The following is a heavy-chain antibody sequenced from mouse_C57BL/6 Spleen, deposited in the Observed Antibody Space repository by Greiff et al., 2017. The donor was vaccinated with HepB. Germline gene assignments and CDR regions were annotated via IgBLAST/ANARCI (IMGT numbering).Heavy chain of an antibody. CDR1: GFTFSDAW. Sequence: EVMLVESGGGLVQPGGSMKLSCAASGFTFSDAWMDWVRQSPEKGLEWVAEIRNKANNHATYYAESVKGRFTISRDDSKSSVYLQMNSLRAEDTGIYYCTRRVGLAWFAYWGQGTLVTVSA. J-gene: IGHJ3*01. D-gene: IGHD1-1*02. V-gene: IGHV6-6*01. CDR3: TRRVGLAWFAY. CDR2: IRNKANNHAT.